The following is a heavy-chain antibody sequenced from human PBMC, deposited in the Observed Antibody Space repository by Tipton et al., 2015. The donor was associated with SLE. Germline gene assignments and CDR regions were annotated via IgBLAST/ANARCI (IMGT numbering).Heavy chain of an antibody. CDR1: GFTFNNYA. D-gene: IGHD2/OR15-2a*01. V-gene: IGHV3-23*01. Sequence: SLRLSCTASGFTFNNYAMNWVRQAPGKGLEWVSGISGGGDSTYSGDSVKGRFTISRDNSKKTLYLQMNSLRVEDTAIYYCAKAQGVIVPNDAFDFGGQGTMVTVSS. CDR3: AKAQGVIVPNDAFDF. CDR2: ISGGGDST. J-gene: IGHJ3*01.